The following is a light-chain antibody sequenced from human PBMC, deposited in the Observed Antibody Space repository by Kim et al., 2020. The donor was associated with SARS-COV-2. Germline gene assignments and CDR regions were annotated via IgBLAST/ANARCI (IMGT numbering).Light chain of an antibody. CDR2: EDD. V-gene: IGLV6-57*03. CDR3: QSYNRDNVI. Sequence: GKTVTLSCTRSGGSIDDNYVQWYRQRPGGVPTTVIYEDDQRPSGVSDRFSCSIDNSSNSASLTSSGLRTEDEADYYCQSYNRDNVIFGGGTQLTVL. J-gene: IGLJ2*01. CDR1: GGSIDDNY.